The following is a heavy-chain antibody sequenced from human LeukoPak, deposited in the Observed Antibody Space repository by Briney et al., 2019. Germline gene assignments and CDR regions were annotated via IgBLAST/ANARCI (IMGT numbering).Heavy chain of an antibody. J-gene: IGHJ4*02. CDR3: ARDHEKGDY. V-gene: IGHV1-46*01. CDR1: GYTFTSYY. CDR2: INPSGGST. Sequence: GGSLRLSCAASGYTFTSYYMHWVRQAPGQGLEWMGIINPSGGSTSYAQKFQGRVTMTRDTSTSTVYMELSSLRSEDTAVYYCARDHEKGDYWGQGTLVTVSS.